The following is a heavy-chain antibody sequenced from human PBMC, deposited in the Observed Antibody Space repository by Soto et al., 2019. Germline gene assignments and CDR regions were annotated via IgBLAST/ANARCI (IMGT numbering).Heavy chain of an antibody. J-gene: IGHJ5*02. CDR2: SNHSGST. V-gene: IGHV4-34*01. CDR3: ARRKITMVRGVTWFDP. D-gene: IGHD3-10*01. CDR1: GGSFSGYY. Sequence: QVQLQQWGAGLLKPSETLSLTCAVYGGSFSGYYWSWIRQPPGKGLEGMGESNHSGSTNYNPSLKSRVTISVDTSRNQFSLKRSAVNAADTAVYYCARRKITMVRGVTWFDPWGQGTLVTVSS.